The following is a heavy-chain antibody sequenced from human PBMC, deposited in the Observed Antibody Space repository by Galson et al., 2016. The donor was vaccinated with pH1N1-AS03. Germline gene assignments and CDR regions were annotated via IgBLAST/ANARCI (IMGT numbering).Heavy chain of an antibody. CDR2: INQDGSDK. CDR3: ETGGTYTSGWILDY. CDR1: GFTYDVYW. J-gene: IGHJ4*02. D-gene: IGHD6-19*01. Sequence: SLRLSCAASGFTYDVYWMTWVRQAPGKGLEWVAKINQDGSDKKYANSVKGRFTISRDNAENSLYLQLNSLRSGDTAVYYCETGGTYTSGWILDYWGQGTLVAVSS. V-gene: IGHV3-7*03.